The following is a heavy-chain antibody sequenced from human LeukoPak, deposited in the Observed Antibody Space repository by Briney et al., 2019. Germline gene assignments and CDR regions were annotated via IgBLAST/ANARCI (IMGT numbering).Heavy chain of an antibody. V-gene: IGHV3-23*01. D-gene: IGHD6-13*01. CDR2: ISGSGGST. J-gene: IGHJ4*02. Sequence: GGSLRLSCAASGFTFSSYAMSWVRQAPGKGLEWVSAISGSGGSTYYADSVKGRFTISRDNSKNTLYLQMNSLRADDTAVYYCAKGGYSTSWRNYCDYWGQGTLATVSS. CDR3: AKGGYSTSWRNYCDY. CDR1: GFTFSSYA.